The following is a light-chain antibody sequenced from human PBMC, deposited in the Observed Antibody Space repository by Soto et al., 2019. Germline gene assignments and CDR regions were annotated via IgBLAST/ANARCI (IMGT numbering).Light chain of an antibody. V-gene: IGKV1-9*01. J-gene: IGKJ3*01. CDR3: QQLNSYPIT. CDR1: QGISSY. Sequence: DIQLTQSPSFLSASVGDRVTITCRASQGISSYLAWYQQKPGKAPKLLIYAASTLQSGVPSSFSGSGSGTEFTRTISSLQPEDFATYYCQQLNSYPITFGPGTKVDIK. CDR2: AAS.